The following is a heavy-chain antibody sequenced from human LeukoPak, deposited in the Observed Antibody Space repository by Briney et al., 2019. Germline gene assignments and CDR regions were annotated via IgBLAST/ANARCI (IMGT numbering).Heavy chain of an antibody. CDR1: GFIFSSYS. D-gene: IGHD3-10*02. Sequence: QSGGSLRLSCAASGFIFSSYSMNWVRQAPGKGLEWVSYISSSGSTIYYADSVKGRFTISRDNAKNSLYLQMNSLRAEDTAVYYCAELGITMIGGVCGKGTTVTISS. V-gene: IGHV3-48*04. J-gene: IGHJ6*04. CDR3: AELGITMIGGV. CDR2: ISSSGSTI.